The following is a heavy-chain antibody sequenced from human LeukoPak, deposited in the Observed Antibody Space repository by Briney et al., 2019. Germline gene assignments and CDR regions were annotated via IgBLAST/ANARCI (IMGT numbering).Heavy chain of an antibody. CDR3: ARGGYYGSGYYFDY. CDR2: IYTSGST. D-gene: IGHD3-10*01. CDR1: GGSISSYY. V-gene: IGHV4-4*07. J-gene: IGHJ4*02. Sequence: SSETLSLTCTVSGGSISSYYWSWIRQPAGKGLEWIGRIYTSGSTNYNPSLKSRVTMSVDTSKNQFSPKLCSVTAADTAVYYCARGGYYGSGYYFDYWGQGTLVTVSS.